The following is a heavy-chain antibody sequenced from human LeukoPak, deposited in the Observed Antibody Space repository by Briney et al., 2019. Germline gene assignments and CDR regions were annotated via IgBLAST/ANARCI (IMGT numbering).Heavy chain of an antibody. V-gene: IGHV3-7*04. CDR3: VRDSSTNYHPD. CDR1: GFTFSSYA. CDR2: INQDGGEI. J-gene: IGHJ4*02. Sequence: PGGSLRLSCAASGFTFSSYAMSWVRQAPGKGLEWVANINQDGGEIFYVDSLRGRFTISRDNAENSFYLQINGLRADDTAVYYCVRDSSTNYHPDWGQGTLVSVSS. D-gene: IGHD2-8*01.